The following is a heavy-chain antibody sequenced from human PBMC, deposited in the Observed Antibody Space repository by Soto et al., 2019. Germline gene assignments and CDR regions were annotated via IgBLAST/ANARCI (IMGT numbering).Heavy chain of an antibody. J-gene: IGHJ4*02. CDR1: GYTFTSYA. CDR3: ARVGIAVRGFDY. CDR2: INAGNGNT. V-gene: IGHV1-3*01. Sequence: QVPLVQSGAEVKKPGASVKVSCKASGYTFTSYAMHWVRQAPGQRLEWMGWINAGNGNTKYSQKFQGRVTITRDTSASTAYMELSSLRSEDTAVYYCARVGIAVRGFDYWGQGTLVTVSS. D-gene: IGHD6-19*01.